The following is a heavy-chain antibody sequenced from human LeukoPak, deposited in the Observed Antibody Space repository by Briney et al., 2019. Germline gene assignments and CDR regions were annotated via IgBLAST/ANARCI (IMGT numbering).Heavy chain of an antibody. Sequence: GGSLRLFCEASEFTFSTYEMNWVRQAPGKGLEWIAYIMGGGRVIYYKDSVKGRFIISRDNAKKSLLLQMNSLRVEDTAVYYCWGTDKTGPETFDVWGLGTMVTVSS. J-gene: IGHJ3*01. D-gene: IGHD3-16*01. CDR1: EFTFSTYE. CDR2: IMGGGRVI. CDR3: WGTDKTGPETFDV. V-gene: IGHV3-48*03.